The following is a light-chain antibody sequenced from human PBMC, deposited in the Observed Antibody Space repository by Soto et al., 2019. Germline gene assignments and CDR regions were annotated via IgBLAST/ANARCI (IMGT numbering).Light chain of an antibody. V-gene: IGLV2-11*01. CDR1: SSDVGGYNY. CDR2: DVT. CDR3: CSFAGRYIYV. Sequence: QSALTQPRSVSGSPGQSVTISCTGASSDVGGYNYVSWYQQHPGKAPKVMIYDVTKRPSGVSDRFSVSKSANTASLTISGLQAEDEADYYCCSFAGRYIYVFGTGTKVTVL. J-gene: IGLJ1*01.